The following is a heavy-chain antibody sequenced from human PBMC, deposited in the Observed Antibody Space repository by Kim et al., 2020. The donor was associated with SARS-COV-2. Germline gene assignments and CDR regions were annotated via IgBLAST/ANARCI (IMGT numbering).Heavy chain of an antibody. Sequence: GGSLRLSCVASGFNIKESWMSWVRQAPGKGPEWIGRIKSKGDGGTIDYAAPVKGRFTISRDDSKNMVYLQMNSLKTEDTAIYYCTTDPRDWGQGTLVTV. CDR1: GFNIKESW. J-gene: IGHJ4*02. CDR2: IKSKGDGGTI. CDR3: TTDPRD. V-gene: IGHV3-15*01.